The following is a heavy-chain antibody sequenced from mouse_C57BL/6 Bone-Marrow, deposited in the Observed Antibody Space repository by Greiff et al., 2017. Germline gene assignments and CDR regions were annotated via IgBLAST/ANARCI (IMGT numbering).Heavy chain of an antibody. D-gene: IGHD2-2*01. V-gene: IGHV1-55*01. CDR3: ARGHNGCEGAPFDY. CDR1: GYTFTSYW. Sequence: QVQLQQSGAELVKPGASVKMSCKASGYTFTSYWITWVKQRPGQGLEWIGDIYPGSGSTNYNEKFKSKATLTVDTSSSTAYMQLSSLTSEDSAVSDCARGHNGCEGAPFDYWGQGTTLTVSS. CDR2: IYPGSGST. J-gene: IGHJ2*01.